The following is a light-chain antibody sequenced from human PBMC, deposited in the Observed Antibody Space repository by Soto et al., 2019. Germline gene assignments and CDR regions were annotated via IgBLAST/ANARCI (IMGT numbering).Light chain of an antibody. J-gene: IGLJ2*01. CDR1: TSDVGAYNF. Sequence: QSALTQPPSASGSPGQSVTISCTGATSDVGAYNFVSWYQQHPGKAPKLMIYAVNKRPSGVPDRFSGSKSGNTASLTVSGLQAEDEAEYFCSSYAGSNRGVFGGGTKLTVL. CDR2: AVN. CDR3: SSYAGSNRGV. V-gene: IGLV2-8*01.